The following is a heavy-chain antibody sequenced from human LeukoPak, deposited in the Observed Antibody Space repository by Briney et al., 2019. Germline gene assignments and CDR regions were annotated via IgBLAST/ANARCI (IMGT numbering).Heavy chain of an antibody. CDR3: ARLRLLWFGELLYYFDY. CDR1: GGSFSGYY. CDR2: INHSGST. J-gene: IGHJ4*02. Sequence: SETLSLTCAVYGGSFSGYYWSWIRQPPGKGLEWIGEINHSGSTNYNPSLKSRVTISVDTSKNQFSLKLSSVTAADTAVYYCARLRLLWFGELLYYFDYWGQRTLVTVSS. V-gene: IGHV4-34*01. D-gene: IGHD3-10*01.